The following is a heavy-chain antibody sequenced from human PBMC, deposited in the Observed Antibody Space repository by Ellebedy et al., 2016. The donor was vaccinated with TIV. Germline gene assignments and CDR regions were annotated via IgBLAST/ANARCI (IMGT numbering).Heavy chain of an antibody. CDR2: INPSTGTT. CDR1: GYGLTRYY. Sequence: ASVKVSCKASGYGLTRYYMHWVRQAPGQGLEWMGTINPSTGTTRYVQRFQGRVTLTRDTSTSTVYMEMSRLISEDTAGYFCARDAEGLQGFDPWGQGTLVTVSS. CDR3: ARDAEGLQGFDP. V-gene: IGHV1-46*01. J-gene: IGHJ5*02.